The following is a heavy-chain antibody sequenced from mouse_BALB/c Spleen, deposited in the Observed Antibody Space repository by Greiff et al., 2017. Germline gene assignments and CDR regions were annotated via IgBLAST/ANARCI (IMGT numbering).Heavy chain of an antibody. Sequence: QVQLKESGPGILQPSQTLSLTCSFSGFSLSTSGMGVSWIRQPSGKGLEWLAHIYWDDDKRYNPSLKSRLTISKDTSRNQVFLKITSVDTADTATYYCARRAETTGYFDYWGQGTTLTVSS. CDR2: IYWDDDK. J-gene: IGHJ2*01. V-gene: IGHV8-12*01. D-gene: IGHD5-5*01. CDR1: GFSLSTSGMG. CDR3: ARRAETTGYFDY.